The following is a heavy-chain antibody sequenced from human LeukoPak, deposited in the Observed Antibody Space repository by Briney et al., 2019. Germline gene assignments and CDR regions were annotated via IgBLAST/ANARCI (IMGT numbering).Heavy chain of an antibody. J-gene: IGHJ4*02. Sequence: GGSLRLSCAASGFTLSRHSMTWVGQAPGKGLEWVSAISASGDNTYYADSGSGRFTMYRDNSKNTVYMQMNSLRAEDTAVYYCANGAAGQYCTRTTCYRWGQGTLVTVSS. D-gene: IGHD2-2*01. CDR1: GFTLSRHS. CDR3: ANGAAGQYCTRTTCYR. CDR2: ISASGDNT. V-gene: IGHV3-23*01.